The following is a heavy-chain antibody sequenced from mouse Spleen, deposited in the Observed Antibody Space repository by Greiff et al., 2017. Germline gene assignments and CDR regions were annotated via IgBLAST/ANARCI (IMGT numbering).Heavy chain of an antibody. V-gene: IGHV1-63*02. J-gene: IGHJ3*01. D-gene: IGHD1-1*01. CDR1: GYTFTNYW. CDR3: ARSGYGSPGGFAY. CDR2: IYPGGGYT. Sequence: QVQLQQSGAELVRPGTSVKMSCKAAGYTFTNYWIGWVKQRHGHGLEWIGDIYPGGGYTNYNEKFKGKATLTADTSSSTAYMQLSSLTSEDSALYYGARSGYGSPGGFAYWGQGTLVTVSA.